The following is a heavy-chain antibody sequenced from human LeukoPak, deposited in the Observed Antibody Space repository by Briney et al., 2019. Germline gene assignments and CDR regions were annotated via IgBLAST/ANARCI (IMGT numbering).Heavy chain of an antibody. Sequence: SETLSLTCTVSGASVGSAGYYWSWIRQPPGGGLEWIGYVYYIHNTNYNPSLKSRVTMSVNPSKNQFSLNLHSVTAADTAMYYCARTQSQSGSYRYYFAYWGQGTLVTVSS. J-gene: IGHJ4*02. CDR1: GASVGSAGYY. V-gene: IGHV4-61*08. CDR2: VYYIHNT. D-gene: IGHD1-26*01. CDR3: ARTQSQSGSYRYYFAY.